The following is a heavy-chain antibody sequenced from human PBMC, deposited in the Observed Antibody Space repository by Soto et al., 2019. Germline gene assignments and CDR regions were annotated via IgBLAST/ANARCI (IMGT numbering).Heavy chain of an antibody. CDR1: GGIFHGYG. J-gene: IGHJ6*02. D-gene: IGHD6-13*01. CDR3: ARDLSAPGTSTFGPYYYYGMDV. V-gene: IGHV3-30*02. CDR2: IRFDGSNE. Sequence: PGGSLRLSCAVPGGIFHGYGMHWVRQAPGKGLEWVAIIRFDGSNEEYADSVKGRFTISRDNSKNTLYLQMNSLRAEDTAVYYCARDLSAPGTSTFGPYYYYGMDVWGQGTTVTVSS.